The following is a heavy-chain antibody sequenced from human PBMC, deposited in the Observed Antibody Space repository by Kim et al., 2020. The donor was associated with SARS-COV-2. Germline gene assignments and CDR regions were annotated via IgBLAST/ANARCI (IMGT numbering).Heavy chain of an antibody. CDR2: ISDDGSNK. D-gene: IGHD2-21*01. CDR1: GFTFSNYD. J-gene: IGHJ4*02. CDR3: AKELAYCGGDCYSAFDY. Sequence: GGSLRLSCTASGFTFSNYDMHWVRQAPGKGLEWVAVISDDGSNKYYADSVKGRFTISRDKSKNTLFLQMNSLRAEDTAVYYCAKELAYCGGDCYSAFDYWGQGTLVTVSS. V-gene: IGHV3-30*18.